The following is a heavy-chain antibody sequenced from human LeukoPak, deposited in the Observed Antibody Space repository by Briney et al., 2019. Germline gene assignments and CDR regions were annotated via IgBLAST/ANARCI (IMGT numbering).Heavy chain of an antibody. J-gene: IGHJ5*02. CDR1: GFTFSSYS. CDR3: ARGDKQLLFNRNKGGFDP. Sequence: GGSLRLSCAASGFTFSSYSMNWVRQAPGKGLEWVSSISSSSSYIYYADSVKGRFTISRDNSKNTLYLQMNSLRPEDTAVYYCARGDKQLLFNRNKGGFDPWGQGALVTVSS. D-gene: IGHD1-14*01. CDR2: ISSSSSYI. V-gene: IGHV3-21*01.